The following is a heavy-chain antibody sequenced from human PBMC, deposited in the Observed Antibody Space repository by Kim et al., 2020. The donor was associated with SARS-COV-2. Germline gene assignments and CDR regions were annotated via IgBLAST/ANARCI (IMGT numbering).Heavy chain of an antibody. V-gene: IGHV1-3*01. CDR1: GFTFSDYA. J-gene: IGHJ4*02. CDR3: ARERFGGSFDY. CDR2: INAGNGNT. D-gene: IGHD3-10*01. Sequence: ASVKVSCKASGFTFSDYAMYWVRQAPGQRLELMGWINAGNGNTRYSQKLQGRVTITWDTSASTAYMDLTSLRFEDTAVYYCARERFGGSFDYWGPGTLVT.